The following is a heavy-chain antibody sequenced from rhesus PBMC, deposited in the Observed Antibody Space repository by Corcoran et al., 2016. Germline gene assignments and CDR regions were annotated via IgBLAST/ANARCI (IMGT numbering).Heavy chain of an antibody. V-gene: IGHV4-81*01. CDR3: ARRRSFDS. Sequence: QVQLQESGPGLVKPSETLSLTCTVSGGSISGYYWSWIRQPPGKGLEWIGNIDGNMAGTNYNPTLKSRVTISKDTSKNQFSLKLSSVTAADTAVYYCARRRSFDSWGQGVVVTVSS. J-gene: IGHJ6*01. CDR2: IDGNMAGT. D-gene: IGHD2-39*01. CDR1: GGSISGYY.